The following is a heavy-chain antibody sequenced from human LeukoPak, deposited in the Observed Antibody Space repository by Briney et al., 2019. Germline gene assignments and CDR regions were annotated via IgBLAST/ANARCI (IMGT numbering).Heavy chain of an antibody. D-gene: IGHD3-22*01. CDR3: ARSQWRSGLALAGVFNY. CDR2: INHSGST. CDR1: GGSFSGYY. V-gene: IGHV4-34*01. J-gene: IGHJ4*02. Sequence: PSETLSLTCAVYGGSFSGYYWSWMRQPPGKGLEWIGEINHSGSTNYNPSLKSRVTISVDTSKNQFSLKLSSVTAADTAVYYCARSQWRSGLALAGVFNYWGQGTLVTVSS.